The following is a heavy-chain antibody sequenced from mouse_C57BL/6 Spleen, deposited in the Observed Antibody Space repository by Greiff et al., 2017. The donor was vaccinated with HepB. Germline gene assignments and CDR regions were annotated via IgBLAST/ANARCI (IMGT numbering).Heavy chain of an antibody. D-gene: IGHD2-2*01. CDR1: GYTFTDYN. CDR2: INPNNGGT. J-gene: IGHJ3*01. CDR3: ARGGGYDSAWFAY. Sequence: EVQLQQSGPELVKPGASVKMSCKASGYTFTDYNMHWVKQSHGKSLEWIGYINPNNGGTSYNQKFKGKATLTVNKSSSTAYMELSSLTSEDSAVYDCARGGGYDSAWFAYWGQGTLVTVSA. V-gene: IGHV1-22*01.